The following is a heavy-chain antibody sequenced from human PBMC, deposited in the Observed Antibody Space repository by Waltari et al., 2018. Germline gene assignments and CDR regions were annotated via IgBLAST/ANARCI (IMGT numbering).Heavy chain of an antibody. Sequence: QVQLQESGPGLVKPSETLSLTCTVSGGSISSYYWSWIRQPPGKGLEWIGYIYYSGSTNYNPSLKSRVTISVDTSKNQFSLKLSSVTAADTAVYYCARGPYCSGGSCYPKSYYYYYGMDVWGQGTTVTVSS. V-gene: IGHV4-59*01. CDR1: GGSISSYY. D-gene: IGHD2-15*01. J-gene: IGHJ6*02. CDR2: IYYSGST. CDR3: ARGPYCSGGSCYPKSYYYYYGMDV.